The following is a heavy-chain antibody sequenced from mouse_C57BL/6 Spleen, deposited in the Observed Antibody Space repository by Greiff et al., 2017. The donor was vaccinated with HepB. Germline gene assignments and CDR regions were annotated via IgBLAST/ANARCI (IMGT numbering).Heavy chain of an antibody. CDR3: ARWEDSSGYAWFAY. D-gene: IGHD3-2*02. V-gene: IGHV1-39*01. CDR2: INPNYGTT. CDR1: GYSFTDYN. J-gene: IGHJ3*01. Sequence: VQLKESGPELVKPGASVKISCKASGYSFTDYNMNWVKQSNGKSLEWIGVINPNYGTTSYNQKFKGKATLTVDQSSSTAYMQLNSLTSEDSAVYYCARWEDSSGYAWFAYWGQGTLVTVSA.